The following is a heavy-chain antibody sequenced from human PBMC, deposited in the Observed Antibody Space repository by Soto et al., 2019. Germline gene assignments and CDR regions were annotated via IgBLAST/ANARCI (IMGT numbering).Heavy chain of an antibody. D-gene: IGHD6-19*01. J-gene: IGHJ4*02. V-gene: IGHV3-30*03. CDR2: ISYDGSNK. CDR1: GFTFSSYG. Sequence: GGSLRLSCAASGFTFSSYGMHWVRQAPGKGLEWVAVISYDGSNKYYADSVKGRFTISRDNSKNTLYLQMNSLRAEDTAVYYCAIGIIAVAGEDPLDFDYWGQGTLVTVSS. CDR3: AIGIIAVAGEDPLDFDY.